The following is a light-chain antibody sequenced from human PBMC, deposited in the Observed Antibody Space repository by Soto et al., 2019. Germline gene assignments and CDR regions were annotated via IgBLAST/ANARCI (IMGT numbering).Light chain of an antibody. CDR2: DTS. V-gene: IGKV3-20*01. CDR3: QQYGTSEII. Sequence: EIMLTHSPATLSLSPCERATLSCRASQSLANSFIAWYQQKPGQAPRLLIYDTSSRASGIPDRFSGSGSGTDFTLTISRLETEDFAVFYCQQYGTSEIIFGQGTRLEIK. CDR1: QSLANSF. J-gene: IGKJ5*01.